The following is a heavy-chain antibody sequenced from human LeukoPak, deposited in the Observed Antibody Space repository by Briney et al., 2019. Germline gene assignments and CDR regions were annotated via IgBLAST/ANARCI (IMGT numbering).Heavy chain of an antibody. D-gene: IGHD2-2*01. CDR3: AIHIVVVPAAKKNWFDP. J-gene: IGHJ5*02. CDR1: GGSFSGYY. Sequence: PSETLSLTCAVYGGSFSGYYWSWIRQPPGKGLEWIGEINHSGSTNYNPSLKSRVTISVDTSKNQFSLKLSSVTAADTAVYYCAIHIVVVPAAKKNWFDPWGQETLVTVSS. CDR2: INHSGST. V-gene: IGHV4-34*01.